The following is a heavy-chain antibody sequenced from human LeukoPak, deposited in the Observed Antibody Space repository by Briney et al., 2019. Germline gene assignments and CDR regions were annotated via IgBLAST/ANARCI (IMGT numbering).Heavy chain of an antibody. CDR2: MSSSSRDI. V-gene: IGHV3-21*01. Sequence: GGSLRLSCAASGFTFSSYSMNWVRQAPGKRLEWVSFMSSSSRDIYYADSVKGRFTISRDNAKNSLYLQMNSLRAEDTAVYYCARGDGSGSYYKIDYWGQGTLVTVSS. CDR1: GFTFSSYS. J-gene: IGHJ4*02. D-gene: IGHD3-10*01. CDR3: ARGDGSGSYYKIDY.